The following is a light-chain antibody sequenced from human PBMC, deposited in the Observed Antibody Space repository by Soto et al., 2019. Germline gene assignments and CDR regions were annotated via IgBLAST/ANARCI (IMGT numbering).Light chain of an antibody. CDR2: GAF. V-gene: IGKV3-11*01. CDR1: QSVSTY. Sequence: EIVLTQSPATLSLSPGERATLSCRASQSVSTYLAWYQQKPGQAPRLLIYGAFNRATGVPARFSGSGSGTDITLTIRSLEPEDFAVYYCQQRSNWLLTFGGGTKVEIK. J-gene: IGKJ4*01. CDR3: QQRSNWLLT.